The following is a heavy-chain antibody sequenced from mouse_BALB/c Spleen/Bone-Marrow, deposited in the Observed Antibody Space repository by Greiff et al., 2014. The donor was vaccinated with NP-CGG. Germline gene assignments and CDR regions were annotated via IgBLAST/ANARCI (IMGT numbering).Heavy chain of an antibody. D-gene: IGHD1-1*01. Sequence: VQLQQPGAELVKPGASVKLSCTASGFNIKDTYMHWVKQRPEQGLEWIGRIDPADGNTKYDPKFQGKATITADTSSNTAYLQPSSLTSEDTAVYYCAPYYYGSSLFAYWGQGTLVTVSA. CDR3: APYYYGSSLFAY. V-gene: IGHV14-3*02. CDR2: IDPADGNT. CDR1: GFNIKDTY. J-gene: IGHJ3*01.